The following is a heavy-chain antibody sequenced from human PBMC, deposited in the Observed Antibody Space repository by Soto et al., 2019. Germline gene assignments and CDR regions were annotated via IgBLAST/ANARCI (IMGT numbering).Heavy chain of an antibody. V-gene: IGHV3-30*18. CDR3: AKARRSYCGGDCYSSRYYFDY. J-gene: IGHJ4*02. CDR1: GFTFSSYG. CDR2: ISYDGSNK. D-gene: IGHD2-21*02. Sequence: PGGSLRLSCAASGFTFSSYGMHWVRQAPGKGLERVAVISYDGSNKYYADSVKGRFTISRDNSKNTLYLQMNSLRAEDTAVYYCAKARRSYCGGDCYSSRYYFDYWGQGTLVTVSS.